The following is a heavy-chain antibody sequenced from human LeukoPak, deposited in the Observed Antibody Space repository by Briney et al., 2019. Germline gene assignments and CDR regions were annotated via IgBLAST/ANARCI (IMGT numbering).Heavy chain of an antibody. J-gene: IGHJ4*02. CDR1: GGSISSGGYS. CDR2: IYYSGST. D-gene: IGHD3-10*01. Sequence: PSQTLSLTCAVSGGSISSGGYSWSWIRQPPGKGLEWIGYIYYSGSTNYNPSLKSRVTISVDTSKNQFSLKLSSVTAADTAVYYCARGRGYYGSGSYFDYWGQGTLVTVSS. V-gene: IGHV4-30-4*07. CDR3: ARGRGYYGSGSYFDY.